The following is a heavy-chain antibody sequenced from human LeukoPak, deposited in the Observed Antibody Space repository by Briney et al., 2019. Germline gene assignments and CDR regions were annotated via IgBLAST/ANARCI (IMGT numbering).Heavy chain of an antibody. V-gene: IGHV4-34*01. CDR2: INHSGST. CDR1: GGSFSGYY. J-gene: IGHJ4*02. Sequence: SETLSLTCAVYGGSFSGYYWSWIRQPPGKGLEWIGEINHSGSTNYNPSLKSRVTISVDTSKNQFSLKLSSVTAADTAVYYCASGSYYFNGGFDYWGQGTLVTVSS. CDR3: ASGSYYFNGGFDY. D-gene: IGHD3-10*01.